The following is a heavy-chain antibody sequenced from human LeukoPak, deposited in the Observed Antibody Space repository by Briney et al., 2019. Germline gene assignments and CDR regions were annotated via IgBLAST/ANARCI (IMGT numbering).Heavy chain of an antibody. Sequence: ETLSLTCTVSGGSISSYYWSWIRQPPGKGLEWIGYIYDSGSTNYNPSLKSRVTISVDTSKNQFSLKLSSVTAADTAVYYCATGVHGIAAAGDYYFDYWGQGTLVTVSS. CDR2: IYDSGST. CDR1: GGSISSYY. CDR3: ATGVHGIAAAGDYYFDY. D-gene: IGHD6-13*01. V-gene: IGHV4-59*01. J-gene: IGHJ4*02.